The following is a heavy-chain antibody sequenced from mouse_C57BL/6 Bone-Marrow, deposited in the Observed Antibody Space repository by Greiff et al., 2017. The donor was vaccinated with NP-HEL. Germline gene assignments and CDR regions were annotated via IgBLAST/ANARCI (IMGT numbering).Heavy chain of an antibody. CDR3: ATDYYAMDY. CDR1: GFNINDDY. CDR2: IDPENGDT. V-gene: IGHV14-4*01. Sequence: VQLQQSGAELVRPGASVKLSCTASGFNINDDYMHWVKQRPEQGLEWIGWIDPENGDTEYASKFQGKATITAVTSSNTAYLQLSSLTSEDTAVYYCATDYYAMDYWGRGNAVTVTA. J-gene: IGHJ4*01.